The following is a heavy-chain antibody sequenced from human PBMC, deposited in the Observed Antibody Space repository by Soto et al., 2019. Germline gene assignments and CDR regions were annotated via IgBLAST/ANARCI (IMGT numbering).Heavy chain of an antibody. Sequence: QVQLQESGPGLVKPSQTLSLTCTVSGGSISSGGYYWSWIRQHPGKGLEWIGYIYYSGSTYYNPSLKSRVTISLDTSKNQFALKLSSVTAADTAVYYCARAVQWLVRALDYLGQGRLVTVSS. J-gene: IGHJ4*02. CDR3: ARAVQWLVRALDY. D-gene: IGHD6-19*01. V-gene: IGHV4-31*03. CDR1: GGSISSGGYY. CDR2: IYYSGST.